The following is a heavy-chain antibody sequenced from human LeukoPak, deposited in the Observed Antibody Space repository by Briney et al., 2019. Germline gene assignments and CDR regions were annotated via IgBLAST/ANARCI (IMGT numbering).Heavy chain of an antibody. CDR2: ISSSRTYI. V-gene: IGHV3-21*01. Sequence: GGSLRLSCEASGIAFSGYSMNWVRQAPGGSLEWVSSISSSRTYIYYADSVKGRFTVSRDNAKNSLYLQMNSLRAEDTAVYYCARDGANDFWSGYPGNWFDPWGQGTLVTVSS. CDR1: GIAFSGYS. CDR3: ARDGANDFWSGYPGNWFDP. D-gene: IGHD3-3*01. J-gene: IGHJ5*02.